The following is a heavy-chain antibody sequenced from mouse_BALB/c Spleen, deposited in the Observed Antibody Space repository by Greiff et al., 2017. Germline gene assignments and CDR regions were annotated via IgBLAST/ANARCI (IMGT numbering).Heavy chain of an antibody. CDR2: IDRANGNT. Sequence: VQLKESGAELVKPGASVKFSCTASGFNFNDSYMHWVSQRPEQGLEWIGRIDRANGNTNYDPKFQGKATITADTSSNTAYLQLSILTSEDTAVYYCTRHWDAWFAYWGEGTMVTVSA. CDR1: GFNFNDSY. CDR3: TRHWDAWFAY. J-gene: IGHJ3*01. D-gene: IGHD4-1*01. V-gene: IGHV14-3*02.